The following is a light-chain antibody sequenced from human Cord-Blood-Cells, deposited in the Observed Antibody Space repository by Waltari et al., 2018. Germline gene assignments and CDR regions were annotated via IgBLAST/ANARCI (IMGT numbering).Light chain of an antibody. CDR1: QSVSSSY. CDR3: QQYGSSPLT. CDR2: GAS. Sequence: EIVLPQSPGTLSLSPGERATLPCRASQSVSSSYLAWYQQKPGQAPRLLIYGASSSATGIPDRFSGSGSGTDFTLTISRLEPEDFAVYYCQQYGSSPLTFGGGTKVEIK. J-gene: IGKJ4*01. V-gene: IGKV3-20*01.